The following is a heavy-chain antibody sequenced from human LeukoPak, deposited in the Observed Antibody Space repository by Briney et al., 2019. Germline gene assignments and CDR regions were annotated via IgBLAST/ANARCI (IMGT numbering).Heavy chain of an antibody. CDR1: GGSISSIIYY. D-gene: IGHD6-19*01. CDR2: IYHSGST. V-gene: IGHV4-39*07. J-gene: IGHJ4*02. CDR3: ARAGSAKDPFDY. Sequence: PSETLSLTCTVSGGSISSIIYYWGWIRQPPGKGLEWIGEIYHSGSTNYNPSLKSRVTISVDKSKNQFSLKLSSVTAADTAVYYCARAGSAKDPFDYWGQGTLVTVSS.